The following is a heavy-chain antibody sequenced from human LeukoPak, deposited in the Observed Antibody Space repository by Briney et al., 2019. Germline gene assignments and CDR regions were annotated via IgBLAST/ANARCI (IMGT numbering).Heavy chain of an antibody. CDR1: GYTFTSYG. D-gene: IGHD1-26*01. CDR3: ATGISPIYSGSSGPSRNYFDY. CDR2: ISAYNGNT. J-gene: IGHJ4*02. Sequence: APVKVSCKASGYTFTSYGISWVRQAPGQGLEWMGWISAYNGNTNNAQKLQGRVTMTTDTSTSTAYMELRSLRSDDTAVYYCATGISPIYSGSSGPSRNYFDYWGQGTLVTVSS. V-gene: IGHV1-18*01.